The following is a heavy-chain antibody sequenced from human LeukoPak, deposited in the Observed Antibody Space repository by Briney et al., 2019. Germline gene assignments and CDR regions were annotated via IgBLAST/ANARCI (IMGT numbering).Heavy chain of an antibody. CDR2: IYYNENT. Sequence: SETLSLTCALSGGSISSHYWSWIRQPPGKGLQWIGYIYYNENTNYNPSLKSQVTMSVDTYKNQFSLKVTSVTDADTAFYYCARHSEALFHFDSWGQGTLVTVSS. V-gene: IGHV4-59*08. CDR1: GGSISSHY. CDR3: ARHSEALFHFDS. D-gene: IGHD2-21*01. J-gene: IGHJ4*02.